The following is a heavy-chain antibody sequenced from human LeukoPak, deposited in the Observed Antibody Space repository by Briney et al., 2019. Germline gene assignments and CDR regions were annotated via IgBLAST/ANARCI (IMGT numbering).Heavy chain of an antibody. CDR2: IYYSGST. Sequence: SETLSLTCTVSGGSISSYYWSWIRQPPGKGLEWIGYIYYSGSTNYNPSLKSRVTISVDTSKNQFSLKLSSVTAADTAVYYCARVRVYCYGMDVWGKGTTVTVSS. CDR3: ARVRVYCYGMDV. D-gene: IGHD3-10*01. V-gene: IGHV4-59*01. CDR1: GGSISSYY. J-gene: IGHJ6*04.